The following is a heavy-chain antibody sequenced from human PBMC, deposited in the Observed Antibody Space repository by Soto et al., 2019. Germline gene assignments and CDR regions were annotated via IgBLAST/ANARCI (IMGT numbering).Heavy chain of an antibody. CDR2: INHTGGT. V-gene: IGHV4-34*01. CDR3: ATRITVFGLLIPPFDP. Sequence: SETLSLTCAVYGGSVNGYYWNWIRQPPGKGLEWIGEINHTGGTHYNPSLKSRVTMSVDTSKNQFSLRLSSVIAADTAIYYCATRITVFGLLIPPFDPWGQGTQVTVSS. J-gene: IGHJ5*02. CDR1: GGSVNGYY. D-gene: IGHD3-3*01.